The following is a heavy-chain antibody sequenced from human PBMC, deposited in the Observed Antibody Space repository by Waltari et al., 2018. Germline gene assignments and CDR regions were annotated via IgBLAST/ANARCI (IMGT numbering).Heavy chain of an antibody. D-gene: IGHD4-17*01. V-gene: IGHV4-61*02. J-gene: IGHJ5*02. CDR2: IYPSGTT. CDR1: GGSLTSGPYY. Sequence: QMHLQESGPGLLESSPTLSPTCSVSGGSLTSGPYYWAWIRHSAGKGLEWIGHIYPSGTTNYNPSLKSRATISVDTSKNQFFLKLASVTAADTAIYYCARYRFTVAKWFDPWGQGTLVTVSS. CDR3: ARYRFTVAKWFDP.